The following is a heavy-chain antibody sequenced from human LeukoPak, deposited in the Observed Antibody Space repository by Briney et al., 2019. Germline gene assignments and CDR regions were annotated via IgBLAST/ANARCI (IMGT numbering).Heavy chain of an antibody. J-gene: IGHJ6*02. D-gene: IGHD3-10*01. CDR2: IYYSGST. CDR1: GGSISSYY. CDR3: ARHGLWLGELLGYGLDV. Sequence: PSETLSLTCTVSGGSISSYYWSWIRQPPGKGLEWIGYIYYSGSTNYNPSLKSRVTISVDTSKNQFSLKLRSVTAADTAVYYCARHGLWLGELLGYGLDVWGQGTTVTVSS. V-gene: IGHV4-59*08.